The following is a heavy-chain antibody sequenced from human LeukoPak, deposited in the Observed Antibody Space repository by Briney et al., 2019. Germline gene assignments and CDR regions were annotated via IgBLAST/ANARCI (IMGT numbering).Heavy chain of an antibody. D-gene: IGHD1-7*01. CDR1: GLSVGSNY. Sequence: GGSLRLSCAASGLSVGSNYWSWVRQAPGKGLEWVSIIYSGGSTEYADSVKGRFTISRDNSENTVYLQMNSLRAEDTAVYYCARGERGKWNFKRGFDYGGKGPLVTVSS. J-gene: IGHJ4*02. V-gene: IGHV3-53*01. CDR3: ARGERGKWNFKRGFDY. CDR2: IYSGGST.